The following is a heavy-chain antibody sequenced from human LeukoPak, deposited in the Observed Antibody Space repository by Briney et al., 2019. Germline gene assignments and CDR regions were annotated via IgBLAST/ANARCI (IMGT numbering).Heavy chain of an antibody. Sequence: SETLSLTCTVSGGSISSYYWSWIRQPPGKGLEWIGYIYYSGSTNYNPSLKSRVTISVDTSKNQFSLKLSSVTAADTAVYYCARTPIYYDSSGPIWGQGTLVTVSS. J-gene: IGHJ4*02. CDR1: GGSISSYY. V-gene: IGHV4-59*01. D-gene: IGHD3-22*01. CDR2: IYYSGST. CDR3: ARTPIYYDSSGPI.